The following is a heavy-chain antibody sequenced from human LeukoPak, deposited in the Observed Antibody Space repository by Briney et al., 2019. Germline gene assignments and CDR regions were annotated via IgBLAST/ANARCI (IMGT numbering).Heavy chain of an antibody. J-gene: IGHJ4*02. CDR1: GGSISSSSYY. D-gene: IGHD6-6*01. CDR2: IYYSGST. CDR3: ARPVPGD. Sequence: SETLSLTCTVSGGSISSSSYYWGWIRQPPGKGLEWIGSIYYSGSTYYNPSLKSRVTISVDTSKNQFSLKLSSVTAADTAVYYCARPVPGDWGQGTLVTVSS. V-gene: IGHV4-39*01.